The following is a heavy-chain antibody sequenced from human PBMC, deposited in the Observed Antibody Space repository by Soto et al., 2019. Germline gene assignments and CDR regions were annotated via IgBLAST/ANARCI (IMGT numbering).Heavy chain of an antibody. J-gene: IGHJ4*02. CDR1: TFTFTNYA. CDR2: ISGSGGTT. V-gene: IGHV3-23*01. CDR3: ATISDRGIAAALDS. D-gene: IGHD6-13*01. Sequence: GGSLRLSCVAPTFTFTNYAMTWVRQAPGEGLEWVSAISGSGGTTYYAESVKGRSSISRDNSKNTLYLHLNSLRVEDTAIYYCATISDRGIAAALDSWGQGTLVTVSS.